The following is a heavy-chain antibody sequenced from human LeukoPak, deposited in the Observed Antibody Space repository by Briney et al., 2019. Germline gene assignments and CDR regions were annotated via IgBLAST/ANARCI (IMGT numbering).Heavy chain of an antibody. V-gene: IGHV3-33*01. CDR3: ARIFSYFAFDI. Sequence: GGSLRLSCAASGFTFSSYGMHWVRQAPGKGLEWVAVIWYDGSNKYYADSVKGRFTISRDNSKNTLYLQMNSLRAEDTAVYYCARIFSYFAFDIWGQGTMVTVSS. CDR1: GFTFSSYG. CDR2: IWYDGSNK. D-gene: IGHD3-3*01. J-gene: IGHJ3*02.